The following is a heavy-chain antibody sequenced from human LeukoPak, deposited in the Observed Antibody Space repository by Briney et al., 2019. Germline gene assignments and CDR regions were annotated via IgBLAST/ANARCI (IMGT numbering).Heavy chain of an antibody. Sequence: SETLSLTCAVYGGSFSGYYSSWIRQPPGKGLEWIGEINHSGSTNYNPSPKSRVTISVDTSKNQFSLKLSSVTAADTAVYYCARTTEAHSWRTRYYDYYMDVWGKGTTVTVSS. J-gene: IGHJ6*03. CDR3: ARTTEAHSWRTRYYDYYMDV. CDR2: INHSGST. V-gene: IGHV4-34*01. CDR1: GGSFSGYY. D-gene: IGHD6-13*01.